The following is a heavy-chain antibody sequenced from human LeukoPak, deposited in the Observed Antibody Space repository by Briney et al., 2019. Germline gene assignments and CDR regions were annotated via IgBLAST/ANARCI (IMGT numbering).Heavy chain of an antibody. Sequence: QVQLQESGPGLVKPSQTLSLTCTVSGGSISRGNYYWTWLGQPAGQGLAGFGRIYTSGSTNYNPSLESRVTISLDTSKNQFSLNLSSVTAADTAVYYSARASGDYLWRTFDIWGQGTMVTVSS. V-gene: IGHV4-61*02. J-gene: IGHJ3*02. D-gene: IGHD4-17*01. CDR3: ARASGDYLWRTFDI. CDR2: IYTSGST. CDR1: GGSISRGNYY.